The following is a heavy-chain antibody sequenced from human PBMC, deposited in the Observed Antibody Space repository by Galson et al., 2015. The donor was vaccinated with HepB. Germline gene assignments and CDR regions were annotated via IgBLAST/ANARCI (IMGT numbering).Heavy chain of an antibody. CDR3: ARDHIAARPGWFDP. CDR1: GFTFSSYG. Sequence: SLRLSCAASGFTFSSYGMHWVRQAPGKGLEWVAVIWYDASNKYYADSVKGRFTISRDNSKKTLYLQMNSLRAEDTAVYYCARDHIAARPGWFDPWGQGTLVTVSS. CDR2: IWYDASNK. J-gene: IGHJ5*02. D-gene: IGHD6-6*01. V-gene: IGHV3-33*01.